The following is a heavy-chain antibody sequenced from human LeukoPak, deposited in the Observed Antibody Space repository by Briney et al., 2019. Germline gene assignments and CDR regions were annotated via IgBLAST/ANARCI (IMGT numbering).Heavy chain of an antibody. Sequence: GGSLRLSCAASGFRFSTYGMHWVRQAPGKGLEWVAVIWYDGSNKYYADSVEGRSTISRDDSKNTLYLQMISLRAEDTAMYYCARGTAVTHGYFEYWGRGTLVTVSS. J-gene: IGHJ4*02. D-gene: IGHD4-17*01. V-gene: IGHV3-33*01. CDR2: IWYDGSNK. CDR1: GFRFSTYG. CDR3: ARGTAVTHGYFEY.